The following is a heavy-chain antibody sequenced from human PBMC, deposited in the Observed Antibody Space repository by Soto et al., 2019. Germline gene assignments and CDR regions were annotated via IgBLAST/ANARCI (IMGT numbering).Heavy chain of an antibody. CDR3: ARHLSGYGYLYFEY. V-gene: IGHV4-39*01. J-gene: IGHJ4*02. Sequence: QLQLQESGPGLVKPSETQSLTCTVSGGSISSNSYYWAWIRQPPGKGLEWIGSGYHGGNTYYNPSHKRRVTISVDTSTNQFSLKLNSVTDADTAVYYCARHLSGYGYLYFEYWGQGILVTVSS. CDR2: GYHGGNT. D-gene: IGHD5-18*01. CDR1: GGSISSNSYY.